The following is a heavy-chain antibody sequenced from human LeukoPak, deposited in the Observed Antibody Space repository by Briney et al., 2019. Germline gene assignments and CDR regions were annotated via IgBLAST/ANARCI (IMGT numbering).Heavy chain of an antibody. CDR2: ISGDGGST. Sequence: PGGSLRLSCAASGFTFDDYAMHWVRQAPGKGLEWVSLISGDGGSTYYADSVKGRFTISRDNSKNSLYLQMNSLRTEDTALYYCAKDIGMISNYVQSSLGLGWFDPWGQGTLVTVSS. CDR3: AKDIGMISNYVQSSLGLGWFDP. V-gene: IGHV3-43*02. D-gene: IGHD4-11*01. CDR1: GFTFDDYA. J-gene: IGHJ5*02.